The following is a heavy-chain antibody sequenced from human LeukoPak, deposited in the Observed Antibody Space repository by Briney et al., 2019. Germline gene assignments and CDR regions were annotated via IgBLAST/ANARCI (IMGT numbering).Heavy chain of an antibody. J-gene: IGHJ4*02. CDR1: GFTFSSYA. Sequence: PGGSLRLSCAASGFTFSSYAMSWVRQAPGKGLEWVSAISGSGGSTYYADSVKGRFTISRDNSKNTLYLQMNSLRAEDTAVYYCAKEGSSATLYGDKPPLCYWGQGTLVTVSS. D-gene: IGHD4-17*01. V-gene: IGHV3-23*01. CDR2: ISGSGGST. CDR3: AKEGSSATLYGDKPPLCY.